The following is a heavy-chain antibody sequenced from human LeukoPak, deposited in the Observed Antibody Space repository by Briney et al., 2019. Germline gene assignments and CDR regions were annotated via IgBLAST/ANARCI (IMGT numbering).Heavy chain of an antibody. J-gene: IGHJ4*02. CDR2: IYPGDSDT. D-gene: IGHD3-22*01. CDR3: ARQPPTYYYDSSGYQ. V-gene: IGHV5-51*01. Sequence: GESLKISCKGSGYSFTSCWIGWVRQMPGKGLEWMGIIYPGDSDTRYSPSFQGQVTISADKSISTAYLQWSSLKASDTAMYYCARQPPTYYYDSSGYQWGQGTLVTVSS. CDR1: GYSFTSCW.